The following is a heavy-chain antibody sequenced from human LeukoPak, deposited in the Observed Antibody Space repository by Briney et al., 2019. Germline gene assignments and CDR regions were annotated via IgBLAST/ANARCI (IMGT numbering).Heavy chain of an antibody. Sequence: PGGSLRLSCAASGFTFSSYAMHWVRQAPSKGLEWVAVISYDGSNKYYADSVKGRFTISSDNSKNTLYLQMNTLRVEDTAVYYCTRDLMDYDVSTGLHHYYMDVWGQGTTVTVSS. J-gene: IGHJ6*02. CDR3: TRDLMDYDVSTGLHHYYMDV. CDR1: GFTFSSYA. D-gene: IGHD3-9*01. V-gene: IGHV3-30*04. CDR2: ISYDGSNK.